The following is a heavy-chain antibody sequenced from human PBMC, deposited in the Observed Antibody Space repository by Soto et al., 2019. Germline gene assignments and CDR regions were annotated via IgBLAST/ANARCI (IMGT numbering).Heavy chain of an antibody. CDR3: ARHVRDYYFDY. V-gene: IGHV4-39*01. CDR2: IYYSGST. CDR1: GGSISSSSYY. J-gene: IGHJ4*02. Sequence: SETLSLTXTVSGGSISSSSYYWGWIRQPPGKGLEWIGSIYYSGSTYYNPSPKSRVTISVDTSKNQFSLKLSSVTAADTAVYYCARHVRDYYFDYWGQGTLVTVSS.